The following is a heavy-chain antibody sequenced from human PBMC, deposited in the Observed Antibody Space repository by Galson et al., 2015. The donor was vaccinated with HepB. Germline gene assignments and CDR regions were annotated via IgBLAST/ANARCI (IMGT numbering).Heavy chain of an antibody. D-gene: IGHD2-15*01. CDR2: ISSSSSYI. CDR1: GFTFSSYS. V-gene: IGHV3-21*01. J-gene: IGHJ4*02. CDR3: AREEVVAATPLHY. Sequence: SLRLSCAASGFTFSSYSMNWVRQAPGKGLEWVSSISSSSSYIYYADSVKGRFTISRDNAKNSLYLQMNSLRAEDTAVYYCAREEVVAATPLHYWGQGTLVTVSS.